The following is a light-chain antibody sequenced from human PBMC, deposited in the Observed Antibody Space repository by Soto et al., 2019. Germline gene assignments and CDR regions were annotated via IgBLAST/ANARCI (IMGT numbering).Light chain of an antibody. CDR2: TAS. CDR3: QQSYSTTIT. V-gene: IGKV1-39*01. CDR1: QSISTY. Sequence: DIQMTQSPSSLSASVGDTVTITYRPSQSISTYLNWYQQKPGKAPSILIYTASSLHSGVPSRFSGSGSGTDFNLTISSLQTEDFATYECQQSYSTTITFGQGTRLEIK. J-gene: IGKJ5*01.